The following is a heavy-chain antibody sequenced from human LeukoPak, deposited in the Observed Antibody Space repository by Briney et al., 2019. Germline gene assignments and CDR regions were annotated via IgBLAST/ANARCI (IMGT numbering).Heavy chain of an antibody. CDR3: ARGVATSAFDY. V-gene: IGHV1-69*02. D-gene: IGHD5-24*01. CDR2: IIPILGIA. Sequence: SVKVSCKASGGTFSSYTISLVRQAPGQGLEWMGRIIPILGIANYAQKFQGRVTITADKSTSTAYMELSSLRSEDTAVYYCARGVATSAFDYWGQGTLVTVSS. J-gene: IGHJ4*02. CDR1: GGTFSSYT.